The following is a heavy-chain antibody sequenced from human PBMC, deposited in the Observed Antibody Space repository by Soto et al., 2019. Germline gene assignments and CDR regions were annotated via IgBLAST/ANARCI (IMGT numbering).Heavy chain of an antibody. Sequence: QVPLVQSGAEVKKPGSSVKVSCKASGDTFTTNSLNWMRQAPGQGLEWMGGIIPVVGTTKYAQKYQDRVTITGDKSTNTAYMELSSLRSDDTAVYYCARGLLYATTYFDYWGQGTPVTVSS. V-gene: IGHV1-69*06. CDR3: ARGLLYATTYFDY. CDR2: IIPVVGTT. CDR1: GDTFTTNS. J-gene: IGHJ4*02. D-gene: IGHD2-8*01.